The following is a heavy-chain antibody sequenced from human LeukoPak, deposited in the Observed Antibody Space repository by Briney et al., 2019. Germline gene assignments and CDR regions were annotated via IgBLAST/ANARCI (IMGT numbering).Heavy chain of an antibody. CDR2: ISGSGGST. CDR3: AKGPLERQYYYGSGSYAAYFDY. Sequence: GGSLRLSCAASGFTFSSYAMSWVRQAPGKGLEWVSAISGSGGSTYYADSVKGRFTISRDNSKNTLYLQMNSLRAEDTAVYYCAKGPLERQYYYGSGSYAAYFDYWGQGTLVTVSS. J-gene: IGHJ4*02. CDR1: GFTFSSYA. D-gene: IGHD3-10*01. V-gene: IGHV3-23*01.